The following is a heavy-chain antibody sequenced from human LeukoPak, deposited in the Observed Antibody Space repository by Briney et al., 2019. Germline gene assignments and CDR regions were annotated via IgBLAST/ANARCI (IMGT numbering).Heavy chain of an antibody. D-gene: IGHD6-19*01. Sequence: GESLKISCKGSGYSFPNYWIGWVRQMPGKGLEWIGIVYPATSDTTYSPSFQGQVTISADKSSSTAYLQWSSLKASDTAMYYCARLARGWSGIFDVWGQGTMVTVS. V-gene: IGHV5-51*01. CDR2: VYPATSDT. J-gene: IGHJ3*01. CDR3: ARLARGWSGIFDV. CDR1: GYSFPNYW.